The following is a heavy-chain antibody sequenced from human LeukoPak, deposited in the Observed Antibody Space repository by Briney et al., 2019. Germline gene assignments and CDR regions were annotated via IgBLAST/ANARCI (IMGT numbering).Heavy chain of an antibody. V-gene: IGHV4-30-4*08. CDR2: IYYSGST. J-gene: IGHJ4*02. D-gene: IGHD3-10*01. CDR1: GGSISSGDYY. Sequence: SSQTLSLTCTVSGGSISSGDYYWSWIRQPPGKGLEWIVYIYYSGSTYYNPSLKSRVTISVDTSKNQFSLKLSSVTAADTAVYYCARTHYYGSGAVDYWGQGTLVTVSS. CDR3: ARTHYYGSGAVDY.